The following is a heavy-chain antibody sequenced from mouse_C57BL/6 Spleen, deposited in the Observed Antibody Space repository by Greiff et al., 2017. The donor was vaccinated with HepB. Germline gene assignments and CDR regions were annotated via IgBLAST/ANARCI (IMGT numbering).Heavy chain of an antibody. V-gene: IGHV1-64*01. D-gene: IGHD1-1*01. Sequence: VQLQQSGAELVKPGASVKLSCKASGYTFTSYWMHWVKQRPGQGLEWIGMIHPNSGSTNYNEKFKSKATLTVDKSSSTAYMQLSSLTSEDSAVYYCAAGLYYYGSSEDFDVWGTGTTVTVSS. CDR2: IHPNSGST. CDR3: AAGLYYYGSSEDFDV. J-gene: IGHJ1*03. CDR1: GYTFTSYW.